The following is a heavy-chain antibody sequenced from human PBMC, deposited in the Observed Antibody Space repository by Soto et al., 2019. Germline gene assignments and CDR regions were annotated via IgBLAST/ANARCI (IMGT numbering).Heavy chain of an antibody. CDR2: VSHDGRNT. CDR3: AKGGRQWLVTSAFNY. V-gene: IGHV3-30*18. D-gene: IGHD6-19*01. Sequence: VQLVESGGGVVQPGRSLRLSCAASGFTFSDYAMHWVRQAPGKGLEWVAVVSHDGRNTHYADSVKGRFTISRDSSKNTVSLELTSLRAGDTAVYSCAKGGRQWLVTSAFNYWGQGALVTVSS. J-gene: IGHJ4*02. CDR1: GFTFSDYA.